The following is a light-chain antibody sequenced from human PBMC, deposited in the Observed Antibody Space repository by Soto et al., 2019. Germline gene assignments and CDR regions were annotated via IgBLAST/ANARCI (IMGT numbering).Light chain of an antibody. CDR1: SSDVGGYNY. CDR3: SSYAGSNNYV. Sequence: QSALTQPPSASGSPGQSVTISCTGTSSDVGGYNYVSWYQHHPGKAPKVMIYEVNKRPSGVPDRFSGSKSGNTASLTVSGLQAEDEADYYCSSYAGSNNYVFGPGTKLTVL. J-gene: IGLJ1*01. V-gene: IGLV2-8*01. CDR2: EVN.